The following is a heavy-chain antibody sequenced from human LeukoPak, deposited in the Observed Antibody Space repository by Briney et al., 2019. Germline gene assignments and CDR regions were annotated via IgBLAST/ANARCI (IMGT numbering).Heavy chain of an antibody. CDR1: GGSMSSSSYY. CDR3: ARGDPGYDAFDI. CDR2: IYYSGST. J-gene: IGHJ3*02. V-gene: IGHV4-39*07. Sequence: SETLSLTCTVSGGSMSSSSYYWGWIRQPPGKGLEWIGSIYYSGSTYYNPSLKSRVTISVDTSKNQFSLKLSSVTAADTAVYYCARGDPGYDAFDIWGQGTMVTVSS. D-gene: IGHD3-9*01.